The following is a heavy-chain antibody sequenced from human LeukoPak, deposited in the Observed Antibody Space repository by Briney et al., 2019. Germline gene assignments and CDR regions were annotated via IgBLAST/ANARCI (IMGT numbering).Heavy chain of an antibody. J-gene: IGHJ4*02. V-gene: IGHV3-7*01. CDR2: IKDDGSAQ. CDR3: ARHIVGEQNFDY. D-gene: IGHD3-16*02. Sequence: PGGSLRLSCAASGFTFGAYWMSWFRQAPGKGPEWVASIKDDGSAQFYVDSMEGRFTISRDNAKNTLYLQMDTMSVEDTAVYYCARHIVGEQNFDYWSQGTLVTVSS. CDR1: GFTFGAYW.